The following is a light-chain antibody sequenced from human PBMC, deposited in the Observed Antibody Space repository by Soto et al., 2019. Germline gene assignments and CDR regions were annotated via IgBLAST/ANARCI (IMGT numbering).Light chain of an antibody. Sequence: DIQLTQSPSSLSASIGDRVTLTCRASLSLNNRLAWYQQRPGRAPRLLIYDASTLETGVPSRFSGSGSGTELTLTINNVQPDDLATYICQQYKSYSTFGRGTKVDIK. V-gene: IGKV1-5*01. J-gene: IGKJ1*01. CDR3: QQYKSYST. CDR2: DAS. CDR1: LSLNNR.